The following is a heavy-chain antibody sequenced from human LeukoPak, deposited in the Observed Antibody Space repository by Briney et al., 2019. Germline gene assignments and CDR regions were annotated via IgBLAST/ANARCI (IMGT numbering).Heavy chain of an antibody. V-gene: IGHV1-24*01. CDR3: ATGLITYYYYYYMDV. CDR1: GYTLTELS. D-gene: IGHD1-14*01. J-gene: IGHJ6*03. CDR2: FDPEDGET. Sequence: GASVKASCKVSGYTLTELSMHWVRQAPGKGLEWMGGFDPEDGETIYAQKFQGRVTMTEDTSTDTAYMELSSLRSEDTAVYYCATGLITYYYYYYMDVWGKGTTVTVSS.